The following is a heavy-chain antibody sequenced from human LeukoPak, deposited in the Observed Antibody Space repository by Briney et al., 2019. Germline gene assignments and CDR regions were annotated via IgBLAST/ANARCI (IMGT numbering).Heavy chain of an antibody. D-gene: IGHD3-22*01. Sequence: SETLSLTCAVYGVAFSGYYWRWIRQPPGKGLEWIGEINHSGSTNYNPSLKSRVTISVDTSRHQFSLNLSSVTAADKAFYYCARLKPMILLAYGFRPREGTTYCFDYWGQGTLVTVSS. J-gene: IGHJ4*02. V-gene: IGHV4-34*01. CDR2: INHSGST. CDR3: ARLKPMILLAYGFRPREGTTYCFDY. CDR1: GVAFSGYY.